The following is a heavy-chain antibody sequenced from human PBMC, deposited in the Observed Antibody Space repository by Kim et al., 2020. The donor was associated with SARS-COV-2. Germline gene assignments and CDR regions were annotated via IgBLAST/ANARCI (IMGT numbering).Heavy chain of an antibody. J-gene: IGHJ5*02. CDR3: ATPGGRAGGFDP. Sequence: NYHPSRKSRVTISVDTSKNPFSLKLSSVTAADTAVYYCATPGGRAGGFDPWGQGTLVTVSS. V-gene: IGHV4-34*01. D-gene: IGHD2-15*01.